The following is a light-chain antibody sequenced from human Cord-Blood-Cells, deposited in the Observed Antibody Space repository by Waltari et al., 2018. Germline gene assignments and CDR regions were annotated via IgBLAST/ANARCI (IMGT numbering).Light chain of an antibody. J-gene: IGKJ2*03. CDR2: WAS. Sequence: DIVMTQSPDSLAVSLGERATINCKSSQSVLYSSNNKNYLAWYQQKPGQPPKLLIYWASTRESGVPDLFSGSGSGTDITLTISSLQAEDVAFYYCQQYYSTPYSLCQDTKLEIK. CDR1: QSVLYSSNNKNY. CDR3: QQYYSTPYS. V-gene: IGKV4-1*01.